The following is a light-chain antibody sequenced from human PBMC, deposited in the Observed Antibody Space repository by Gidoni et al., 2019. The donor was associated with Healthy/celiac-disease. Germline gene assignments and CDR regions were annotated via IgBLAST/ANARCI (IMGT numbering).Light chain of an antibody. J-gene: IGKJ3*01. Sequence: DIVMTQSPASLAVSLGERAPINCKSSQSVLYSSNNKNYLAWYQQKPGQPPKLLIYWASTRESGVPDRFSGSGSGTDFTLTISSLQAEDVAVYYCQQYYSTPLTFXPXTKVDIK. CDR3: QQYYSTPLT. CDR2: WAS. V-gene: IGKV4-1*01. CDR1: QSVLYSSNNKNY.